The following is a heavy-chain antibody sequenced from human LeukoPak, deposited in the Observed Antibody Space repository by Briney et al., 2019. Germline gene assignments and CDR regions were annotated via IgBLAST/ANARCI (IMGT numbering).Heavy chain of an antibody. Sequence: SVKVSCTASGGTFSSYAISWVRQAPGQGLEWMGRIIPILGIANYAQKFQGRVTITADKSTSTAYMELSSLRSEDTAVYYCARDIAVAGTPAYYGMDVWGQGTTVTVSS. D-gene: IGHD6-19*01. CDR3: ARDIAVAGTPAYYGMDV. V-gene: IGHV1-69*04. CDR2: IIPILGIA. CDR1: GGTFSSYA. J-gene: IGHJ6*02.